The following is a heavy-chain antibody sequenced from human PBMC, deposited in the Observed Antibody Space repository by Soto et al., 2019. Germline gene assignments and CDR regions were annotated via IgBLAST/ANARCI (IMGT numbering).Heavy chain of an antibody. D-gene: IGHD6-13*01. J-gene: IGHJ5*02. V-gene: IGHV3-23*01. Sequence: PGGSLRLSCAASGFTFSSYAMSWVRQAPGKGLEWVSAISGSGGSTYYADSVKGRFTISRDNSKNTLYLQMNSLRAEDTAVYYCAKGSSRIAAAGNWFDPWGQGTPVTVSS. CDR1: GFTFSSYA. CDR3: AKGSSRIAAAGNWFDP. CDR2: ISGSGGST.